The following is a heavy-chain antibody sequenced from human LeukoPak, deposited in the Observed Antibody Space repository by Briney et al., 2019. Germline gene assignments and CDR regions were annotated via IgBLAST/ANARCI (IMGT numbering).Heavy chain of an antibody. CDR1: GGSISSGGYY. J-gene: IGHJ3*02. Sequence: SETLSLTCTVSGGSISSGGYYWSWIRQHPGKGLEWIGYIYYSGSTYYNPSLKSRVTISVDTSKNQFSLKLSSVTAADTAVYYCAGDRSHDAFDIWGQGTMVTVSS. V-gene: IGHV4-31*03. CDR2: IYYSGST. CDR3: AGDRSHDAFDI.